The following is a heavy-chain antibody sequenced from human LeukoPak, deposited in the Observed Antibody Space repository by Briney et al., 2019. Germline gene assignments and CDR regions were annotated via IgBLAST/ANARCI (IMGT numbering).Heavy chain of an antibody. J-gene: IGHJ6*02. Sequence: SVKVSCKASGGTFSSYAISWVRQAPGQGLEWMGGIIPIFGTANYAQKFQGRVTITADESTSTAYMELSSLRSGDTAVYYCARWPLYCSSTSCYVDYYYGMDVWGQGTTVTVSS. CDR2: IIPIFGTA. CDR1: GGTFSSYA. CDR3: ARWPLYCSSTSCYVDYYYGMDV. V-gene: IGHV1-69*13. D-gene: IGHD2-2*01.